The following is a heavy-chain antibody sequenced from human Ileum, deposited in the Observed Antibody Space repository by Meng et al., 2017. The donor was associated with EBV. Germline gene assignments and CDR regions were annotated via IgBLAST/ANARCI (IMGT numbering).Heavy chain of an antibody. D-gene: IGHD1-14*01. J-gene: IGHJ4*02. CDR3: ARSLTTPYYFDD. Sequence: QVQLQEPVPGLVKPSQTLSLTCTGSGYCISSGGYFWRWIRQPPGKGLEWIGYIYSSGNTYYKPSLKSRVTMSVDTSKNQFSLKLSSVTAADTAVYYCARSLTTPYYFDDWGQGTLVTVSS. CDR1: GYCISSGGYF. V-gene: IGHV4-30-4*01. CDR2: IYSSGNT.